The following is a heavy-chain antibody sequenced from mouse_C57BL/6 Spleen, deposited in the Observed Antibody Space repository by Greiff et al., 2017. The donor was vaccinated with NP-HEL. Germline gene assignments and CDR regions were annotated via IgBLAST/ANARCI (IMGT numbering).Heavy chain of an antibody. Sequence: EVQLQQSGPELVKPGASVKIPCKASGYTFTDYNMDWVKQSHGKSLEWIGDINPNNGGTIYNQKFKGKATLTVDKSSSTAYMELRSLTSEDTAVYYCARELRTIYAMDYWGQGTSVTVSS. CDR2: INPNNGGT. J-gene: IGHJ4*01. V-gene: IGHV1-18*01. D-gene: IGHD3-2*02. CDR1: GYTFTDYN. CDR3: ARELRTIYAMDY.